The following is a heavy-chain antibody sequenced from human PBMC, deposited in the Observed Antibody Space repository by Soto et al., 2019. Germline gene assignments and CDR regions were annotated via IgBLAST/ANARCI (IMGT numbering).Heavy chain of an antibody. CDR1: GGTFSSYA. CDR2: IIPIFGTA. D-gene: IGHD3-10*01. J-gene: IGHJ4*02. Sequence: ASVKVSCKASGGTFSSYAISWVRQAPGQGLEWMGGIIPIFGTANYAQKFQGRVTITADKSTSTAYMELSSLRSEDTAVYYCATDTLVPGVTSSCGQGTLVTVSS. CDR3: ATDTLVPGVTSS. V-gene: IGHV1-69*06.